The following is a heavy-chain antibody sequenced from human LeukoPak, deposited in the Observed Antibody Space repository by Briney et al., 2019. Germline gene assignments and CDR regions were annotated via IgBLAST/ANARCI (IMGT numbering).Heavy chain of an antibody. CDR2: ISGSGGST. D-gene: IGHD1-26*01. Sequence: GGSLRLSCAASGFTFSSYAMSWVRQAPGKGLEWVSAISGSGGSTYYADSVKGRFTISRDNSNNTLYLQMNSLRVEDTAVYYCAKAGGATYYYYYHMDVWGKGTTVTVSS. CDR3: AKAGGATYYYYYHMDV. J-gene: IGHJ6*03. CDR1: GFTFSSYA. V-gene: IGHV3-23*01.